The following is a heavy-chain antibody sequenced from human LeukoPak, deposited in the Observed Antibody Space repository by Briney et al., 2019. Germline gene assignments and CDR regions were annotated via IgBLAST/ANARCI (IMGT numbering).Heavy chain of an antibody. J-gene: IGHJ6*03. Sequence: RSLRLSCAASGFTFSSYSMNWVRQAPGKGLEWVSSISSSSSYINYADSVKGRFTISRDNAKNSLYLQMNSLRAEDTAVYYCARAPHYDILTAYGYYYYMDVWGKGTTVTVSS. D-gene: IGHD3-9*01. CDR2: ISSSSSYI. CDR3: ARAPHYDILTAYGYYYYMDV. V-gene: IGHV3-21*01. CDR1: GFTFSSYS.